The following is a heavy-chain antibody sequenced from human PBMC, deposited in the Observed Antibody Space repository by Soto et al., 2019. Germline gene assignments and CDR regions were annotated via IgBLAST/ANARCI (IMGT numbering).Heavy chain of an antibody. Sequence: SETLSLTCSVSGFAISRGYYWSWVRQPPGKGLEWIGSIYPSVSSYHNPSLATRLRLSIDTSKNQFTLNLTSVTAADTALYFCAREKVGTTFFDNWGQGIQVTSPQ. CDR3: AREKVGTTFFDN. CDR1: GFAISRGYY. CDR2: IYPSVSS. V-gene: IGHV4-38-2*02. J-gene: IGHJ4*02. D-gene: IGHD1-1*01.